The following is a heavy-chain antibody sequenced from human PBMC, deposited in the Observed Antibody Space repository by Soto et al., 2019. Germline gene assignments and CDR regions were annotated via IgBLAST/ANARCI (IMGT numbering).Heavy chain of an antibody. CDR1: GFYFSKYG. V-gene: IGHV3-30*18. CDR3: AKELRETEGYYFDC. Sequence: QVQLVESGGGVVQPGRSLRLSCAASGFYFSKYGMHWVRQAPGKGLVWVAEMSDDGSKKYYGDSVKGRFTISRDNSKNTLYLLMDSLRPEDTAMYYCAKELRETEGYYFDCWGQGTLVTVSS. CDR2: MSDDGSKK. J-gene: IGHJ4*02. D-gene: IGHD3-16*01.